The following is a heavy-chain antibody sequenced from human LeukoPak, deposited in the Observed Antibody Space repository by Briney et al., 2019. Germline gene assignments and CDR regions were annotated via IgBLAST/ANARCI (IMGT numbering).Heavy chain of an antibody. CDR3: AKLPSSGYGDY. Sequence: GGSLRLSCAASGFTFSSYAMSWVRQAPGKGLEWVSNLSGSSRYYADTVKGRFTISRDNSKNTLYLQMNSLRAEDTAVYYCAKLPSSGYGDYWGQGTLVTVSS. D-gene: IGHD3-22*01. V-gene: IGHV3-23*01. J-gene: IGHJ4*02. CDR1: GFTFSSYA. CDR2: LSGSSR.